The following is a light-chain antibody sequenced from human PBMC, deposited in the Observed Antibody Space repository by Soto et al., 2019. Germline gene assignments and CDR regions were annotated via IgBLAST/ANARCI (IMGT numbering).Light chain of an antibody. CDR2: SNN. J-gene: IGLJ1*01. Sequence: QSVLTQPPSASGTPGQRVTISCSGSSSNIGSNFVYWYQQLPGTAPKLLIYSNNQRPSGVPDRFSGSKSGNTASLTVSGLQAEDEADYYCSSYAGSNNWYVFGTGTKLTVL. V-gene: IGLV1-44*01. CDR1: SSNIGSNF. CDR3: SSYAGSNNWYV.